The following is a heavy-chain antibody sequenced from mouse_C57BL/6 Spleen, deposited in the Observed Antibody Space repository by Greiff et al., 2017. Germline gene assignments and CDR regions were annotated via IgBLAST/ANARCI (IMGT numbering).Heavy chain of an antibody. CDR3: ARFPLYYDYAWFAY. D-gene: IGHD2-4*01. CDR1: GYTFTSYW. Sequence: QVQLQQPGAELVKPGASVKLSCKASGYTFTSYWMHWVKQRPGQGLEWIGMIHPNSGSTNYNEKFKSKATLTVDKSSSTAYMQLSSLTSEDSAVSYCARFPLYYDYAWFAYWGQGTLVTVSA. V-gene: IGHV1-64*01. CDR2: IHPNSGST. J-gene: IGHJ3*01.